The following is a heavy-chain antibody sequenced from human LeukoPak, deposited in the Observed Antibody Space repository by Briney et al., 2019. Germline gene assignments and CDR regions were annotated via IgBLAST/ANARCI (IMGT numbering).Heavy chain of an antibody. V-gene: IGHV4-39*07. CDR3: ARTSIAAACFDY. CDR1: GGSISSSSYY. J-gene: IGHJ4*02. Sequence: KHSETLSLTCTVSGGSISSSSYYWGWIRQPPGKGLEWIGSIYYSGSTYYNPSLKSQVTISVDTSKNQFSLKLSSVTAADTAVYYCARTSIAAACFDYWGQGTLVTVSS. CDR2: IYYSGST. D-gene: IGHD6-13*01.